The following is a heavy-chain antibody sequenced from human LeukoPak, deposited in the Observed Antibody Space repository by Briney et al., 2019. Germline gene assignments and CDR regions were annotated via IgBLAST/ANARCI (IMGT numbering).Heavy chain of an antibody. CDR2: INTNTANP. J-gene: IGHJ4*02. CDR3: ARERAAQDYSNMFDY. Sequence: ASVKVSCKASGYTLTRYAMSWVRQAPGQGLQWMGWINTNTANPTYAQDFTGRFVFSLDTSVSTAYLQISSLKAEDTAVYYCARERAAQDYSNMFDYWGQGTLVTVSS. CDR1: GYTLTRYA. V-gene: IGHV7-4-1*02. D-gene: IGHD4-11*01.